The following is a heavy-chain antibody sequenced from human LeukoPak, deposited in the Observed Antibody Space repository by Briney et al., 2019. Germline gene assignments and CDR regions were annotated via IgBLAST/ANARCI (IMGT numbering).Heavy chain of an antibody. CDR2: ISGSGGST. CDR3: APSGGYDFWSGYPHFDY. Sequence: GGSLRLSCAASGFTFSSYAMRWVRQAPGKGLEWVSAISGSGGSTYYADSVKGRFTISRDNSKNTLYLQMNSLRAEDTAVYYCAPSGGYDFWSGYPHFDYWGQGTLVTVSS. CDR1: GFTFSSYA. V-gene: IGHV3-23*01. D-gene: IGHD3-3*01. J-gene: IGHJ4*02.